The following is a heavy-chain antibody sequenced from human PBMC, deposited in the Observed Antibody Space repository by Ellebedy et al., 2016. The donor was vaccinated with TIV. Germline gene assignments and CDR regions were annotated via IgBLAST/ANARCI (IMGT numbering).Heavy chain of an antibody. CDR3: ARDGQQQAPYSMDV. CDR1: GFTFSSHA. CDR2: IWSDGSNK. J-gene: IGHJ6*02. Sequence: GESLKISCAASGFTFSSHAMHWVRQDPGKGLEWVAQIWSDGSNKYYADSVKSRFTTSRDNSKHTVYLQMNILRAEDTSVYYCARDGQQQAPYSMDVWGQGTTVTVSS. D-gene: IGHD6-13*01. V-gene: IGHV3-33*01.